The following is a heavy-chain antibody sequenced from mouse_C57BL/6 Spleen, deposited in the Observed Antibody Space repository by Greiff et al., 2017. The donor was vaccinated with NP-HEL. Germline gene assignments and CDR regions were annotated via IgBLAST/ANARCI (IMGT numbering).Heavy chain of an antibody. CDR2: IWSDGST. J-gene: IGHJ4*01. D-gene: IGHD3-2*02. Sequence: VQLQESGPGLVAPSQSLSITCTVSGFSLTSYGVHWVRQPPGKGLEWLVVIWSDGSTTYNSALKSRLSISKDNSKSQVFLKMNSLQTDDTAMYYCARHQTAQALYYYAMDYWGQGTSVTVSS. CDR1: GFSLTSYG. V-gene: IGHV2-6-1*01. CDR3: ARHQTAQALYYYAMDY.